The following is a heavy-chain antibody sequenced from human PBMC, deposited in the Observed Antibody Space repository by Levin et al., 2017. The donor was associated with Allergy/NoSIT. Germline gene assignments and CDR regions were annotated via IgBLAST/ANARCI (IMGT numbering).Heavy chain of an antibody. Sequence: SQTLSLTCAVYGGSFSGYYWSWIRQPPGKGLEWIGEINHSGSTNYNPSLKSRVTISVDTSKNQFSLKLSSVTAADTAVYYCARGDSYDYVWGSYRSAYYFDYWGQGTLVTVSS. CDR1: GGSFSGYY. CDR3: ARGDSYDYVWGSYRSAYYFDY. D-gene: IGHD3-16*02. CDR2: INHSGST. J-gene: IGHJ4*02. V-gene: IGHV4-34*01.